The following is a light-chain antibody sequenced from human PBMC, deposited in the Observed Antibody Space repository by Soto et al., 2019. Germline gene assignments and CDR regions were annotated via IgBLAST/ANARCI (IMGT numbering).Light chain of an antibody. J-gene: IGKJ3*01. Sequence: EIVLTQSPATLSLSPGERATLSCRASQSVSSYLAWYQQKPGQAPRLLIYDASNRATGIPARFSGSGSGTDFTLTISSLEAEDFAVYYCQQRSTPRTFGPGTKVDIK. CDR1: QSVSSY. CDR3: QQRSTPRT. CDR2: DAS. V-gene: IGKV3-11*01.